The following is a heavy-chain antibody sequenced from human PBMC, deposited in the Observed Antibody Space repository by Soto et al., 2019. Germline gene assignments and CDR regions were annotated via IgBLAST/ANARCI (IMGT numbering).Heavy chain of an antibody. J-gene: IGHJ6*02. V-gene: IGHV4-31*03. Sequence: QVQLQESGPGLVKPSQTLSLTCTVSGGSITSGGHYWSWIRQHPGKGLEWIGYIYYSGSTYYNPSLKRRVTISVDTSKNQFSLKLRSVTVADTAVYYCARDQGGITIFGVPYGMDVWGQGTTVTVSS. CDR2: IYYSGST. CDR1: GGSITSGGHY. CDR3: ARDQGGITIFGVPYGMDV. D-gene: IGHD3-3*01.